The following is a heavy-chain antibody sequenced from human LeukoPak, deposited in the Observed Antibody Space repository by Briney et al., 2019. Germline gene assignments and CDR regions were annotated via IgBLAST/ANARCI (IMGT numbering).Heavy chain of an antibody. D-gene: IGHD4-17*01. CDR3: ATPYGDYVHAFDI. CDR2: IYPGDSDT. Sequence: GESLQISCQGSGYSFTSYWIGWVRQMPGKGLEWMGIIYPGDSDTRYSPSFQGQVTISADKSISTAYLQWSSLKASDTAMYYCATPYGDYVHAFDIWGQGTMVTVSS. V-gene: IGHV5-51*01. CDR1: GYSFTSYW. J-gene: IGHJ3*02.